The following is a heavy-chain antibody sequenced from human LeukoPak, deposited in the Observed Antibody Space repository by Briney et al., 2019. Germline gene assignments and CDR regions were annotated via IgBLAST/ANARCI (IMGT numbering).Heavy chain of an antibody. CDR2: IYSNGGT. CDR1: GDSISYYY. Sequence: SETLSLTCSVSGDSISYYYWTWIRQPAGKGLEWIGRIYSNGGTNYNPSLTSRVTMSIDTAKNKFSLNLSSVTAADTAIYYCARVHNSGPGYCSGTSCYRLGGWFDTWGQGTLVTVSS. D-gene: IGHD2-2*02. V-gene: IGHV4-4*07. CDR3: ARVHNSGPGYCSGTSCYRLGGWFDT. J-gene: IGHJ5*02.